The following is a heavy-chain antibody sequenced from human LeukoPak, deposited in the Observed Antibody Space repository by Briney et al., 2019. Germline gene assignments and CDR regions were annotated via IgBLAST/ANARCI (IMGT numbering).Heavy chain of an antibody. J-gene: IGHJ4*02. D-gene: IGHD1-26*01. V-gene: IGHV3-7*01. Sequence: GGSLRLSCAASGFTFSNYWMCWVRQAPGKGLEWVANIKEDGSEKYYVDSVKGRFTISRDNAKNSLYLQMDTLRVDDTAVYYCVIDLSRSSGTFSPPYFDYWGQGTLVTVSP. CDR1: GFTFSNYW. CDR2: IKEDGSEK. CDR3: VIDLSRSSGTFSPPYFDY.